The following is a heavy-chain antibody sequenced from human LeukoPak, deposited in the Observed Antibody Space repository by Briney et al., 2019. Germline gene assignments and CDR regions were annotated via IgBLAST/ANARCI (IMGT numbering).Heavy chain of an antibody. J-gene: IGHJ4*02. D-gene: IGHD6-19*01. CDR1: GYTFTGYY. Sequence: ASVKVSCKASGYTFTGYYMHWVRQAPGQGLEWMGWISAYNGNTNYAQKLQGRVTMTTDTSTSTAYMELRGLRSDDTAVYYCAREHAGWYSLDYWGQGTLVTVSS. CDR2: ISAYNGNT. V-gene: IGHV1-18*04. CDR3: AREHAGWYSLDY.